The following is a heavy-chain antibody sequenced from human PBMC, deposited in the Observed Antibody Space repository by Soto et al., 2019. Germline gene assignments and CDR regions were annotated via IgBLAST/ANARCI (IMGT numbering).Heavy chain of an antibody. CDR1: GFTFSSYW. J-gene: IGHJ3*02. V-gene: IGHV3-74*01. CDR2: INSDGSST. D-gene: IGHD3-9*01. Sequence: GESLKISCAASGFTFSSYWMHWVRQAPGKGLVWVSRINSDGSSTSYADSVKGRFTISRDNAKNTLYLQMNSLRAEDTAVYYCASPLTGYAFDIWGQGTMVTVSS. CDR3: ASPLTGYAFDI.